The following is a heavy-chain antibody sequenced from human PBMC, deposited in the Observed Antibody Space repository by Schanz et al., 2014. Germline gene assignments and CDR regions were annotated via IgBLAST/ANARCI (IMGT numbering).Heavy chain of an antibody. CDR2: ISYDGNNK. CDR3: AREIPAGGHFDY. CDR1: GFTFSSYA. D-gene: IGHD2-15*01. V-gene: IGHV3-30*04. Sequence: QVQLVESGGGVVQPGRSLRISCAASGFTFSSYAMHWVRQAPGKGLEWVALISYDGNNKYYADSVKGRFTISRDNSKNTLYLRMISLRAEDTAMFYCAREIPAGGHFDYWGQGTLVSVSS. J-gene: IGHJ4*02.